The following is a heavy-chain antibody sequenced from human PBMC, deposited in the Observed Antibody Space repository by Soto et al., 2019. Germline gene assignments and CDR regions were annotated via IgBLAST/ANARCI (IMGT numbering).Heavy chain of an antibody. CDR1: SDSISSSTW. V-gene: IGHV4-4*02. CDR2: IYHSGST. CDR3: ASSPGSLAGDY. J-gene: IGHJ4*02. D-gene: IGHD2-15*01. Sequence: SETLSLTCAVSSDSISSSTWWSWVRQPPGRGLEWIGEIYHSGSTNYNPSLKSRVTLSVDKSKHQFSLNLSSVTAADTAVYYCASSPGSLAGDYWGLGTLVTVSS.